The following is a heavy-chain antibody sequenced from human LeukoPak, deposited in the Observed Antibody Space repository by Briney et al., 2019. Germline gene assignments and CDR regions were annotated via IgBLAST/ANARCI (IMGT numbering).Heavy chain of an antibody. V-gene: IGHV1-46*01. Sequence: ASVKVSCKASGYTFTSYYIHWVRQAPAQGLEWMGIINPRGGGTRYAQKFQGRVTMTSDTSTTTVYMELSSLRSEDTAVYYCARALGYRGYDYGRYYDYWGQGTLVTVSS. CDR2: INPRGGGT. CDR3: ARALGYRGYDYGRYYDY. J-gene: IGHJ4*02. D-gene: IGHD5-12*01. CDR1: GYTFTSYY.